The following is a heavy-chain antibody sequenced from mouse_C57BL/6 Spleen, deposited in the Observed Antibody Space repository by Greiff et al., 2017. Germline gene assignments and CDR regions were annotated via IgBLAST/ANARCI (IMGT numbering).Heavy chain of an antibody. Sequence: VKLMESGPGLVQPSQSLSITCTVSGFSLTSYGVHWVRQSPGKGLEWLGVIWRGGSTDYNAAFMSSLSITKDNSKSQVFFKMNSLQADDTAIYYCAKDDGYYVYAMDYWGQGTSVTVSS. D-gene: IGHD2-3*01. CDR1: GFSLTSYG. CDR3: AKDDGYYVYAMDY. V-gene: IGHV2-5*01. J-gene: IGHJ4*01. CDR2: IWRGGST.